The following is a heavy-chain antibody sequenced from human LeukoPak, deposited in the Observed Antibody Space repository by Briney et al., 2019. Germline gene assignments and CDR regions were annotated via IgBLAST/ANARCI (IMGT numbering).Heavy chain of an antibody. CDR3: ATVFLGMWKATGSWAY. CDR1: GYTLTELS. D-gene: IGHD6-13*01. J-gene: IGHJ4*02. CDR2: FDPEDGET. Sequence: ASVKVSCKVSGYTLTELSMHWVRQAPGKGLEWMGGFDPEDGETIYARKFQGRVTMTEDTSTDTAYMELSSLRSEDTAVYYCATVFLGMWKATGSWAYWGQGTLVTVSS. V-gene: IGHV1-24*01.